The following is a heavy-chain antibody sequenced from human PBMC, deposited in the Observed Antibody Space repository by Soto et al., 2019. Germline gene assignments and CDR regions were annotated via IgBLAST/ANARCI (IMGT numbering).Heavy chain of an antibody. V-gene: IGHV3-33*01. D-gene: IGHD6-19*01. CDR2: IWYDGSNK. CDR1: GFTFSSYG. CDR3: ARERVVRAVAGNSHFDY. J-gene: IGHJ4*02. Sequence: GGSLRLSCAASGFTFSSYGMHWVRQAPGKGLEWVAVIWYDGSNKYYADSVKGRFTISRDNSKSTLYLQMNSLRAEDTAVYYCARERVVRAVAGNSHFDYWGQGTLVTVSS.